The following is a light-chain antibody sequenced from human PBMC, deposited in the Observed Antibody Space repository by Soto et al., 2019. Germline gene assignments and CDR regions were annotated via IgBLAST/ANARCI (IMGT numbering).Light chain of an antibody. CDR3: QSYDSSLSGVV. Sequence: QSVLTQPPSVSGAPGQRVTISCTGSSSNIGAGYYVHWYQQLPGTAPKLLIYGNSNRPSGVPDRFSGSKSGTLASLAITGLQAEDEADYYCQSYDSSLSGVVFGGGTKLTVL. J-gene: IGLJ2*01. CDR1: SSNIGAGYY. V-gene: IGLV1-40*01. CDR2: GNS.